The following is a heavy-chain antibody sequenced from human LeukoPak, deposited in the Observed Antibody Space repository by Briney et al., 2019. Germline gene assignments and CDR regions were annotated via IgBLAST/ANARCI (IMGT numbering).Heavy chain of an antibody. D-gene: IGHD2-15*01. CDR2: ISSTGTNE. J-gene: IGHJ4*02. CDR3: ARDRYDDCSGGSCYLDY. Sequence: GGSLRLSCAASGFTFSDYYMTWIRQAPGKGPEWISYISSTGTNEYYADSVKGRFTISRDNAKNTLYLQMNSLRAEDTAVYYCARDRYDDCSGGSCYLDYWGQGTLVTVSS. V-gene: IGHV3-11*04. CDR1: GFTFSDYY.